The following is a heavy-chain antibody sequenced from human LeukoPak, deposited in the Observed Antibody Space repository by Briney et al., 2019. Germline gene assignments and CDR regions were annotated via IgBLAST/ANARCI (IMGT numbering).Heavy chain of an antibody. J-gene: IGHJ5*02. V-gene: IGHV3-20*04. CDR1: GFTFDDYG. CDR3: ARVWFGESLTDP. CDR2: INWNGGST. Sequence: GGSLGLSCAASGFTFDDYGMSWVRQAPGKGLEWVSGINWNGGSTGYADSVKGRFTISRDNAKNSLYLQMNSLRAEDTALYYCARVWFGESLTDPWGQETLVTVSS. D-gene: IGHD3-10*01.